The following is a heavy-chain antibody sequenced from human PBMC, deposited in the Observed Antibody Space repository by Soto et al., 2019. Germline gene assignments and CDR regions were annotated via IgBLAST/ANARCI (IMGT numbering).Heavy chain of an antibody. CDR3: ARAGEDCSTTSCYMIDY. D-gene: IGHD2-2*02. CDR1: GYTFTTYA. J-gene: IGHJ4*02. Sequence: ASVKVSCKASGYTFTTYAIHWVRQAPGQRVEWMGWINAGNGKTKYSQKFQDRVTITRDTSATTAYMELSSLTSEDTAVYYCARAGEDCSTTSCYMIDYWGEGTLVTVSS. CDR2: INAGNGKT. V-gene: IGHV1-3*01.